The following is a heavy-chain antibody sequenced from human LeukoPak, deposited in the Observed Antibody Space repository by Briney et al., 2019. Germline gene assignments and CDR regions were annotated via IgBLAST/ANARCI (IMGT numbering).Heavy chain of an antibody. CDR3: ARRIRTTQYYYGSGSYYNYCAY. Sequence: ASVKVSCKASRYTFTGYYIHWVRQAPGQGLEWMGWINPNSGGTNYAQKFQGRVTMTRDTSISTAYMELSSLRSEDTAVYYCARRIRTTQYYYGSGSYYNYCAYWGQGTLVTVSS. J-gene: IGHJ4*02. CDR2: INPNSGGT. CDR1: RYTFTGYY. V-gene: IGHV1-2*02. D-gene: IGHD3-10*01.